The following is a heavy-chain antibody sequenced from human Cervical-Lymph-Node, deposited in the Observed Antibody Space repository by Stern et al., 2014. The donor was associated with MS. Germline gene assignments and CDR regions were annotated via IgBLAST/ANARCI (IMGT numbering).Heavy chain of an antibody. CDR3: ARQRYFDY. CDR1: GYTFTSYW. V-gene: IGHV5-51*01. CDR2: IFPGGSDI. J-gene: IGHJ4*02. Sequence: EVQLVESGPEVKRPGASLKISCQASGYTFTSYWIGWVRQMPGKGLEWIAIIFPGGSDIRYSPSFQGQVTTSADKSSTTAYLQWNNLKSSDTAIYYCARQRYFDYWGQGTMVTVSS.